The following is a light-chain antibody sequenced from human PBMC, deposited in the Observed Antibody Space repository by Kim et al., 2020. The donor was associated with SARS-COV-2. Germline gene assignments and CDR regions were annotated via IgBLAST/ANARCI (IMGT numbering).Light chain of an antibody. V-gene: IGLV3-21*04. Sequence: SYELTQPPSVSVAPGKTARITCGGMNIGDKSVHWYQQKPGQAPLLVIYYDTDRPSGIPERFSGSNSGNTAILTISRVEAGDEADYYCQVWDGGSDHYVFGTGTKVTVL. CDR1: NIGDKS. CDR2: YDT. CDR3: QVWDGGSDHYV. J-gene: IGLJ1*01.